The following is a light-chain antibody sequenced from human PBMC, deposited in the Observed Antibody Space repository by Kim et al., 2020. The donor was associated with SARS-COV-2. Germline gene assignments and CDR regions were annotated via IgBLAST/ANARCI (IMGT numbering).Light chain of an antibody. CDR2: GAS. CDR1: QSVGTN. CDR3: QQYDDWPPWT. Sequence: VMTQSPATLSVSPGERATLSCRASQSVGTNVAWYQQKAGQAPQLLIYGASTRAAGIPARFSGSGSGTEFTLTISSLQSEDLAVYSCQQYDDWPPWTFGQGTKVDIK. V-gene: IGKV3-15*01. J-gene: IGKJ1*01.